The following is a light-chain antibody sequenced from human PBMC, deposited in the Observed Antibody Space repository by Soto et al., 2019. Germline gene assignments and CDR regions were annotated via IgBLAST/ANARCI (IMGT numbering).Light chain of an antibody. CDR2: LGS. J-gene: IGKJ2*01. V-gene: IGKV2-28*01. CDR3: MQALETTYT. CDR1: QRLLHSNGNTF. Sequence: EIVMTQSPPSLTVTPGEPASISCRSSQRLLHSNGNTFLDWYLQKPGQSPQLLIYLGSNRASGVPDRVSGSEAGTDFTLKISRVEDEDVGVYYCMQALETTYTFGQGTKLEIK.